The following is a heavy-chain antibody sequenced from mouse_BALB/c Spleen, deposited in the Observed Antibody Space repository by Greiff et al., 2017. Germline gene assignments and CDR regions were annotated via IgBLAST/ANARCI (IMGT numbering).Heavy chain of an antibody. CDR3: ASLLRTPDYYAMDY. J-gene: IGHJ4*01. Sequence: QVQLKQSGAELAKPGASVKMSCKASGYTFTSYWMHWVKQRPGQGLEWIGYINPSTGYTEYNQKFKDKATLTADKSSSTAYMQLSSLTSEDSAVYYCASLLRTPDYYAMDYWGQGTSVTVSS. D-gene: IGHD1-1*01. CDR1: GYTFTSYW. CDR2: INPSTGYT. V-gene: IGHV1-7*01.